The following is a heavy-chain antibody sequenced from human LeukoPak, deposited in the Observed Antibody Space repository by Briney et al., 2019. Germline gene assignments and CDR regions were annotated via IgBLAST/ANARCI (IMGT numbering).Heavy chain of an antibody. CDR2: ISGRDSST. V-gene: IGHV3-23*01. CDR3: ARVGPPSVVTMTFDF. Sequence: GGSLRLSCAASGFTFSSYAMGWVRQAPGKGLEWVSAISGRDSSTYYADSMKGRFTISRDDSKNTLYLQMNSLRAEDTALYYCARVGPPSVVTMTFDFWGQGTLVTVSS. CDR1: GFTFSSYA. J-gene: IGHJ4*02. D-gene: IGHD2-2*01.